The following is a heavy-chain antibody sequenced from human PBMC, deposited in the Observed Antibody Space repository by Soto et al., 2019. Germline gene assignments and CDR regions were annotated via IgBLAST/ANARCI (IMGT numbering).Heavy chain of an antibody. D-gene: IGHD6-13*01. CDR1: GYTFTSYG. J-gene: IGHJ6*02. V-gene: IGHV1-18*01. Sequence: ASVKVSCKASGYTFTSYGISWVRQAPGQGLEWMGWISAYNGNTNYAQKLQGRVTMTTDNSKNTLYLQMNSLRAEDTAVYYCARGAAAGQDYYYYGMDVWGQGTTVTVSS. CDR2: ISAYNGNT. CDR3: ARGAAAGQDYYYYGMDV.